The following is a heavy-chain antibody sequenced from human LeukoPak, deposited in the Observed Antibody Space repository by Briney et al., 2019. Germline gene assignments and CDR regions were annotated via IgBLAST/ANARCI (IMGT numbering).Heavy chain of an antibody. CDR3: EKDRVSSGWYYFDY. D-gene: IGHD6-19*01. CDR1: GFTFNDYA. V-gene: IGHV3-43*02. CDR2: ISGDGGST. J-gene: IGHJ4*02. Sequence: PGGSLRLSCAASGFTFNDYAMHWVRQAPGKGLEWVCFISGDGGSTYYAHSLRGRFTISSDNSKNSLYLQLNSLTTEDTAVYYCEKDRVSSGWYYFDYWGQGTLVTVSS.